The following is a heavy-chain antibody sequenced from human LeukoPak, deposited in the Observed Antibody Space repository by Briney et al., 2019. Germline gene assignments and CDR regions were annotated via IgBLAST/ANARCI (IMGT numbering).Heavy chain of an antibody. CDR3: ARDRMDGYSSSWTRAYYYMDV. CDR2: LYYSGST. J-gene: IGHJ6*03. Sequence: SETLSLICTVSGDSISSYYWSWVRQPPGKGLEWIGYLYYSGSTNYNPSLKSRVTISVDTSKNQFSLKLSSVTAADTAVYYCARDRMDGYSSSWTRAYYYMDVWGKGTTVTVSS. V-gene: IGHV4-59*01. D-gene: IGHD6-13*01. CDR1: GDSISSYY.